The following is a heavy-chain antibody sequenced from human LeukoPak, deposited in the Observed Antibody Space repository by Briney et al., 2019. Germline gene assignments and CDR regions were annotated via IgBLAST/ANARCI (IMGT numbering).Heavy chain of an antibody. J-gene: IGHJ5*02. CDR2: IYDMGST. Sequence: SETLSLTCTVSGGSISSYYWSGIRQPPGKGREGIGYIYDMGSTNYNPSLKSRVTISVDTSKNQFSLKLSSVTAADTAVYYCARHVIITMVRGVQPYTWFDPWGQGTLVTVSS. CDR3: ARHVIITMVRGVQPYTWFDP. D-gene: IGHD3-10*01. CDR1: GGSISSYY. V-gene: IGHV4-59*08.